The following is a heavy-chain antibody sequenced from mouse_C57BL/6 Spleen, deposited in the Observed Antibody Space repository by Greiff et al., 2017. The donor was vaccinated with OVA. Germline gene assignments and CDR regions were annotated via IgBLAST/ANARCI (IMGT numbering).Heavy chain of an antibody. Sequence: EVQLQESGPGLVKPSQSLSLTCSVTGYSITSGYYWNWIRQFPGNKLEWMGYISYDGSNNYNPSLKNRISITRDTSKNQFFLKLNSVTTEDTATYYCARTPADWYFDVWGTGTTVTVSS. J-gene: IGHJ1*03. V-gene: IGHV3-6*01. CDR2: ISYDGSN. CDR3: ARTPADWYFDV. CDR1: GYSITSGYY.